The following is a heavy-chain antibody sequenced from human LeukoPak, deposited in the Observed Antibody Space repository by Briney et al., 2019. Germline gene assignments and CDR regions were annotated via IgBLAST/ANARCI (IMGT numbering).Heavy chain of an antibody. V-gene: IGHV3-30-3*01. D-gene: IGHD3-10*01. CDR2: ISYDGSNK. J-gene: IGHJ4*02. CDR1: GFTFSSYA. Sequence: GRSLRLSCAASGFTFSSYAMHWVRQAPGKGLEWVSVISYDGSNKYYADSVKGRFTISRDNSKNTLYLQMNSLRAEDTAVYYCARPQDSMVRGVTPPDYWGQGTLVTVSS. CDR3: ARPQDSMVRGVTPPDY.